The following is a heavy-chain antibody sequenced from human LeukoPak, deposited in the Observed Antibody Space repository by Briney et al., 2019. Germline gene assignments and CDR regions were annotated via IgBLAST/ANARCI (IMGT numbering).Heavy chain of an antibody. CDR2: IHDSGST. Sequence: SETLSLTCSVSGGSISSSSYYWGWIRQPPGKGLEWIGSIHDSGSTYYNQTLKSRVTISVDTSKNQFSLKLSSVTAADTAVYYCAKGAGPPWFDPWGQGTLVTVSS. V-gene: IGHV4-39*07. J-gene: IGHJ5*02. D-gene: IGHD6-19*01. CDR1: GGSISSSSYY. CDR3: AKGAGPPWFDP.